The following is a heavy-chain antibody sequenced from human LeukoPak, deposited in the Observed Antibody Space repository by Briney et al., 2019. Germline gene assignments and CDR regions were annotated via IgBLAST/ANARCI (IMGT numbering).Heavy chain of an antibody. J-gene: IGHJ5*02. CDR3: AREEQLNLLS. CDR1: GGSFSGYY. Sequence: PSETLSLTCTVSGGSFSGYYWSWIRQPPGKGLEWIGEINHSGSTNYNPSLKSRVTISVDTSKNQFSLKLSSVTAADTAVYYCAREEQLNLLSWGQGTLVTVSS. V-gene: IGHV4-34*01. D-gene: IGHD6-6*01. CDR2: INHSGST.